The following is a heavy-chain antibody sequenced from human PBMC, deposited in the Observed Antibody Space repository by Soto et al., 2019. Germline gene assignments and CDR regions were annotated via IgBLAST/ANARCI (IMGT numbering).Heavy chain of an antibody. V-gene: IGHV3-49*03. J-gene: IGHJ4*02. CDR2: IRSKAYGGTT. CDR3: TRDSPLGYCTNGVCKPPMGQSHFFDY. CDR1: GFTFGDYA. D-gene: IGHD2-8*01. Sequence: GGSLRLSCTASGFTFGDYAMSWFRQAPGKGLEWVGFIRSKAYGGTTEYAASVKGRFTISRDDSKSIAYLQMNSLKTEGTAVYYCTRDSPLGYCTNGVCKPPMGQSHFFDYWGQGTLVTVSS.